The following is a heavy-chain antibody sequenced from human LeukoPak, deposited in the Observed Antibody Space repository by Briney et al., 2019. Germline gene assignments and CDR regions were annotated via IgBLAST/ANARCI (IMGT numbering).Heavy chain of an antibody. CDR2: ISSSGSTI. CDR3: ASIGVVGDAFDI. D-gene: IGHD2-21*01. J-gene: IGHJ3*02. V-gene: IGHV3-48*03. CDR1: GFTFSSYE. Sequence: GGSLRLSCAASGFTFSSYEMNWVRQAPGKGLEWVSYISSSGSTIYYADSVKGRFTISRDNAKNSLYLQMNSLRAEDTAVYYCASIGVVGDAFDIWGQGTMVTVSS.